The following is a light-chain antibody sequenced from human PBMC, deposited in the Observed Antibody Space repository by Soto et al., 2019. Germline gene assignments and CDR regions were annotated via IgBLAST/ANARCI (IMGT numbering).Light chain of an antibody. CDR3: WSYAGSGTLV. V-gene: IGLV2-23*01. CDR1: SSDVGSYNL. CDR2: EGT. J-gene: IGLJ2*01. Sequence: QLVLTQPASVSGSPGQSITISCTGTSSDVGSYNLVSWYQQHPGKAPKLIIFEGTKRPSGVSNRFSGSKSGNTASLTISGLQAEDEADYYCWSYAGSGTLVFGGGTKVTVL.